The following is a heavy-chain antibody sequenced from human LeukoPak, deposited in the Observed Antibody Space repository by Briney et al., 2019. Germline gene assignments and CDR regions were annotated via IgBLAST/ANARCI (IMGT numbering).Heavy chain of an antibody. J-gene: IGHJ4*02. V-gene: IGHV4-61*02. Sequence: SETLSLTCTVSGDSISSGDYYWSWIRQPAGKGLEWIGRISSSGSTNYNPSLKSRVTISVDTSKNQFSLKLSSVTAADTAVYFCARGGYSHGYILLNYWGQGILVTVSS. CDR2: ISSSGST. D-gene: IGHD5-18*01. CDR1: GDSISSGDYY. CDR3: ARGGYSHGYILLNY.